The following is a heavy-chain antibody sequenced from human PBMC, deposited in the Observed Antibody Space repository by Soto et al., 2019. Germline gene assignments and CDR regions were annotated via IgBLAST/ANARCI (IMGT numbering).Heavy chain of an antibody. CDR1: GGSISSSSSY. V-gene: IGHV4-39*01. CDR2: IYYSGST. J-gene: IGHJ4*02. Sequence: TVSGGSISSSSSYWGWIRQPPGKGLEWIGSIYYSGSTYYNPSLKSRVTISVDTSKNQFSLKLSSVTAADTAVYYCAYRQGCTNGVSDCDDYWGQGTLVTVPS. D-gene: IGHD2-8*01. CDR3: AYRQGCTNGVSDCDDY.